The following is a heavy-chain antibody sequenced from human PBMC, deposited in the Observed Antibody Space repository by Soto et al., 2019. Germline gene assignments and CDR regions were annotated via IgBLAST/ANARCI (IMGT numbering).Heavy chain of an antibody. J-gene: IGHJ4*02. CDR1: GGTFSSYA. D-gene: IGHD6-13*01. CDR2: IVPIFGRA. CDR3: ARGGYSSSWVKVDY. V-gene: IGHV1-69*06. Sequence: QVQLVQSGAAVKKPGSSVAVSCKASGGTFSSYAIRWVRHAPGQGLEWMGGIVPIFGRANYAQVIQGRVTITADKSTGTDDREIRSMRSEETAEYYFARGGYSSSWVKVDYWSQRTLVTVSS.